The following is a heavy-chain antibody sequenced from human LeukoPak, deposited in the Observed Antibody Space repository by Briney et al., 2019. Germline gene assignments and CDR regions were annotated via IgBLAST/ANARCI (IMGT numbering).Heavy chain of an antibody. CDR1: GFTFSSYE. D-gene: IGHD2-2*01. CDR3: ARERVYQLLNYYYYYGMDV. CDR2: ISSSGSTI. J-gene: IGHJ6*04. V-gene: IGHV3-48*03. Sequence: GGSLRLSCAASGFTFSSYEMNWVRQAPGKGLXXXSYISSSGSTIYYADSVKGRFTISRDNAKNSLYLQMNSLRAEDTAVYYCARERVYQLLNYYYYYGMDVWGKGTTVTVSS.